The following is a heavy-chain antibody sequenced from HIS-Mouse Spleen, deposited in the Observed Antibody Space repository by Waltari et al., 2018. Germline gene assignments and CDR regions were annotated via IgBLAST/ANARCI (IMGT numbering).Heavy chain of an antibody. V-gene: IGHV4-39*07. D-gene: IGHD6-13*01. Sequence: QLQLQESGPGLVKPSETLSLTCTVSGDSISSSSSYWGWNRQPPGKGLEWIGSIYYSGSTYYNPSLKSRVTISVDTSKNQFSLKLSFVTAADTAVYYCAREIPYSSSWYDWYFDLWGRGTLVTVSS. CDR3: AREIPYSSSWYDWYFDL. J-gene: IGHJ2*01. CDR1: GDSISSSSSY. CDR2: IYYSGST.